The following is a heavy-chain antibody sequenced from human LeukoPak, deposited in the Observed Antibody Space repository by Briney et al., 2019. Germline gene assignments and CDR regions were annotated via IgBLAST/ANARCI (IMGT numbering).Heavy chain of an antibody. CDR3: AKDHGDSSGWYFNFDY. V-gene: IGHV3-30*02. Sequence: GGSLRLSCAASGFTFSSYGMHWVRQAPGKGLEWVAFIRYDGSNKYYADSVKGRFTISRDNSKNTLYLQMNSLRAEDTAVYYCAKDHGDSSGWYFNFDYWGQGTLVTVSS. J-gene: IGHJ4*02. CDR2: IRYDGSNK. CDR1: GFTFSSYG. D-gene: IGHD6-19*01.